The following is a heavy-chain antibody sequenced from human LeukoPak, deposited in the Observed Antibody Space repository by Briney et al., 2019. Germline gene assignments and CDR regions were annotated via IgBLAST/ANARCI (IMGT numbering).Heavy chain of an antibody. Sequence: GESLEISCKGSGYSFTSYWISWVRQMPGKGLEWMGRIDPSDSYTNYSPSFQGHVTISADKSISTAYLQWSSLKASDTAMYYCARHVGGFFYYYGMDVWGKGTTVTVSS. D-gene: IGHD3-10*01. CDR2: IDPSDSYT. J-gene: IGHJ6*04. V-gene: IGHV5-10-1*01. CDR3: ARHVGGFFYYYGMDV. CDR1: GYSFTSYW.